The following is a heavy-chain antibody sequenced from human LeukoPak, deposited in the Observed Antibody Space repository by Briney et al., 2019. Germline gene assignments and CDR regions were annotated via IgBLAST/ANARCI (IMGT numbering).Heavy chain of an antibody. J-gene: IGHJ3*02. Sequence: GGSLRLSCAASGFTFSSYAMSWVRQAPGKGLGWVAVISYDGSNKYYADSVKGRFTISRDNSKNTLYLQMNSLRAEDTAVYYCANLASGRDDAFDIWGQGTMVTVSS. D-gene: IGHD3-3*01. CDR2: ISYDGSNK. V-gene: IGHV3-30*18. CDR1: GFTFSSYA. CDR3: ANLASGRDDAFDI.